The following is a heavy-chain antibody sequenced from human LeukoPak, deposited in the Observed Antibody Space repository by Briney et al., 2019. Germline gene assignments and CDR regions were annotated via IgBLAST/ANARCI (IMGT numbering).Heavy chain of an antibody. Sequence: SETLSLTCTVSGGSISSGSYYWSWTRQPAGKGLEWIGRIYTSGSTNYNPSLKSRVTISVDTSKNQFSLKLSSVTAADTAVYYCARASPIFGVVKFYYYYYYMDVWGKGTTVTVSS. CDR1: GGSISSGSYY. CDR2: IYTSGST. J-gene: IGHJ6*03. V-gene: IGHV4-61*02. CDR3: ARASPIFGVVKFYYYYYYMDV. D-gene: IGHD3-3*01.